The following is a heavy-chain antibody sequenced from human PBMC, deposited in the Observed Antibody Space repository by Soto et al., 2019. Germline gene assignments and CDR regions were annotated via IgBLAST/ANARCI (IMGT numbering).Heavy chain of an antibody. D-gene: IGHD3-10*01. V-gene: IGHV4-39*01. J-gene: IGHJ4*02. Sequence: QLQLQESGPGLVKPSETLSLTCTVSGGSISSSSYYWGWIRQPPGKGLEWIGSIYYSGSTYYNPSLKSRVTISVDTSKNQFSLKLSSVTAADTAVYYCARLPYYSGSGRQSDGYWGQGTLVTVSS. CDR2: IYYSGST. CDR1: GGSISSSSYY. CDR3: ARLPYYSGSGRQSDGY.